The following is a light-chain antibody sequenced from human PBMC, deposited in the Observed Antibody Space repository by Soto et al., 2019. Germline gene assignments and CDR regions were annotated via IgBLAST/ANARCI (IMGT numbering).Light chain of an antibody. CDR3: CSYAGSSTLV. CDR1: SSDVGSYNL. J-gene: IGLJ2*01. Sequence: ALTHPASVSGSPGQSITISCTGTSSDVGSYNLVSWYQQHPGKAPKLMIYEVSKRPSGVSNRFSGSKSGNTASLTISGLQAEDEADYYCCSYAGSSTLVFGGGTKVTVL. CDR2: EVS. V-gene: IGLV2-23*02.